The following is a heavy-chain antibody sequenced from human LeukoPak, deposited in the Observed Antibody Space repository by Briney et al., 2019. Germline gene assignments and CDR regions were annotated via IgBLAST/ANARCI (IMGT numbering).Heavy chain of an antibody. J-gene: IGHJ6*02. D-gene: IGHD1-20*01. CDR1: GDIFSSYT. CDR2: IIPIIGVT. V-gene: IGHV1-69*02. CDR3: ARGLTGAPPTYKYNAMDV. Sequence: SVKVSCKASGDIFSSYTFSWVRQAPGQGLERMGRIIPIIGVTNYAQTFRGRVSITADKSTSTAYVLLSGLSSDDTAVYYCARGLTGAPPTYKYNAMDVWGQGTTVTVSS.